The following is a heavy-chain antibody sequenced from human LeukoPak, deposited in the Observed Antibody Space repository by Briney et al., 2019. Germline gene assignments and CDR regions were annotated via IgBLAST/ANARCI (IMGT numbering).Heavy chain of an antibody. Sequence: PSETLSLTCTVSGGSISSNYWSWIRQPPGKGLEWIGYIYYSRSTNYNPSLKSRVTISVDTSKNQFSLKLSSVTAADTAVYYCARGATVTTPYYYGMDVWGQGTTVTVSS. J-gene: IGHJ6*02. D-gene: IGHD4-17*01. CDR3: ARGATVTTPYYYGMDV. V-gene: IGHV4-59*01. CDR2: IYYSRST. CDR1: GGSISSNY.